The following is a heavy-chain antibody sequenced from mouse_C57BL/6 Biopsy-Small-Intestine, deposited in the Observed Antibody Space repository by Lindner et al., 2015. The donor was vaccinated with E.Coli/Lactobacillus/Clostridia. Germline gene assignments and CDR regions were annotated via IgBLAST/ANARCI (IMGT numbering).Heavy chain of an antibody. V-gene: IGHV1-79*01. J-gene: IGHJ2*01. D-gene: IGHD3-2*01. CDR1: GGTFNNYA. Sequence: SVKVSCKASGGTFNNYAINWVRQAPGQGLEWMGGIITTFGTANYAQRFQGRVTITADASTSTAYMELSSLRSEDTAVYYCARRQGVKFVYYFDYWGQGTLVTVSS. CDR3: ARRQGVKFVYYFDY. CDR2: IITTFGTA.